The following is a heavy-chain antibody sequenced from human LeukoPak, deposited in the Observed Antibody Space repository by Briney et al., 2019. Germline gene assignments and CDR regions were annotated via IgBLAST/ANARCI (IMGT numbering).Heavy chain of an antibody. Sequence: PGGSLRXXXXXXXXTVSXNYMSWVRQTPGKGLAWVSVLYSGGNTYYADSVKGRFTISRDNSKNMLFLQMNSLRAEDTGVYYCARVGRGDTYGYVDYGGQGTLVTVSS. D-gene: IGHD5-18*01. CDR1: XXTVSXNY. V-gene: IGHV3-66*01. CDR3: ARVGRGDTYGYVDY. CDR2: LYSGGNT. J-gene: IGHJ4*02.